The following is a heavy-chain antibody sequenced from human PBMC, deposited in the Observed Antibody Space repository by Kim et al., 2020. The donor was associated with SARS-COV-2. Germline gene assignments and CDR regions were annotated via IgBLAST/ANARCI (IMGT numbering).Heavy chain of an antibody. CDR2: MNPNSGNT. CDR3: ARAILSWSGTNFDY. J-gene: IGHJ4*02. CDR1: GYTFTSYD. D-gene: IGHD3-3*01. V-gene: IGHV1-8*01. Sequence: ASVKVSCKASGYTFTSYDINWVRQATGQGLEWMGWMNPNSGNTGYAQKFQGRVTMTRNTSISTAYMELSSLRSEDTAVYYCARAILSWSGTNFDYWGQGTLVTVSS.